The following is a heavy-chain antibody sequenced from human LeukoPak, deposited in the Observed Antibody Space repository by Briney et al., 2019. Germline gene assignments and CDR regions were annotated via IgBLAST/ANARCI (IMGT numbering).Heavy chain of an antibody. CDR1: GGSISSSSYY. CDR3: ARVSVWFGAFDY. Sequence: SETLSLTCTVSGGSISSSSYYWGWLRQPPGKGLEWIGSIYYSGSTYYNPSLKSRVTISVDTSKNQFSLKLSSVTAADTAVYYCARVSVWFGAFDYRGQGTLVTVSS. V-gene: IGHV4-39*07. CDR2: IYYSGST. D-gene: IGHD3-10*01. J-gene: IGHJ4*02.